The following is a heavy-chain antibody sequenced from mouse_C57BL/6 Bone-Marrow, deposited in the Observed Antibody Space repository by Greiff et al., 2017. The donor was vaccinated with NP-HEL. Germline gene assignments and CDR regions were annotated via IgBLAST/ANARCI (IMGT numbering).Heavy chain of an antibody. V-gene: IGHV1-26*01. CDR1: GYTFTDYY. CDR2: INPNNGGT. Sequence: VQLQQSGPELVKPGASVKISCKASGYTFTDYYMNWVKQSHGKSLEWIGDINPNNGGTSYNQKFKGKATLTVDKSSSTAYMELRSLTSEDSAVYYCALTTVGFAYWGQGTLVTVSA. D-gene: IGHD1-1*01. J-gene: IGHJ3*01. CDR3: ALTTVGFAY.